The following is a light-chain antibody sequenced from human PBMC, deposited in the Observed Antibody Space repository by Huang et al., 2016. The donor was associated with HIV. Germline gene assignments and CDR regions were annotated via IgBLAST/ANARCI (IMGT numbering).Light chain of an antibody. V-gene: IGKV3-15*01. J-gene: IGKJ1*01. CDR3: QQYNDWPRS. CDR1: QNINTN. Sequence: EIVMTQSPGTLSVAPGERATLPCRASQNINTNLAWFQQKPVQAPSLLIYAASTRTADFPARFSGSGSRTEFTLTISSLQSEDIAVYYCQQYNDWPRSFGQGTKVEIK. CDR2: AAS.